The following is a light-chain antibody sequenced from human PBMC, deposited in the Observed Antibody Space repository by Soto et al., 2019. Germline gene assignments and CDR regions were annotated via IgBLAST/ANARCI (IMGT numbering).Light chain of an antibody. CDR3: QQYYTYSGGYT. CDR2: DAS. Sequence: DIQMTQSPSTLSASVGDRVTITCRASQSISTWLAWYQQKPGKAPKLLMFDASSLESGVPSRFSGSGSGTEFTVTISSLQPDDFATYYCQQYYTYSGGYTFGQGTKLEIK. J-gene: IGKJ2*01. CDR1: QSISTW. V-gene: IGKV1-5*01.